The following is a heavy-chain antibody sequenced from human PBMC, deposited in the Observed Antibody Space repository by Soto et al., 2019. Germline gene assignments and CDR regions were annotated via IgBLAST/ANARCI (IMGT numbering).Heavy chain of an antibody. CDR3: ASSKRGYDFWSAHNWFDP. V-gene: IGHV4-34*01. D-gene: IGHD3-3*01. J-gene: IGHJ5*02. Sequence: PSETLSLTCAVYGGSFSGYYWSWIRQPPGKGLEWIGEINHSGSTNYNPSLKSRVTISVDTSKNQFSLKLSSVTAADTAVYYCASSKRGYDFWSAHNWFDPWGQGTLVTVSS. CDR1: GGSFSGYY. CDR2: INHSGST.